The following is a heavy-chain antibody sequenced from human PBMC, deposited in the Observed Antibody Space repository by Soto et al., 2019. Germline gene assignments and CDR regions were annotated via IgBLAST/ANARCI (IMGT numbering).Heavy chain of an antibody. D-gene: IGHD6-13*01. CDR2: IKQDGSEK. CDR3: ARDKAQQLAPLDAFDI. Sequence: XGCLRLTFAASGFTFGSYCMSWVRQAPGKGLEWVANIKQDGSEKYYVDSVKGRFTISRDNAKNSLYLQMNSLRAEDTAVYYCARDKAQQLAPLDAFDIWGQGTMVTVSS. CDR1: GFTFGSYC. V-gene: IGHV3-7*03. J-gene: IGHJ3*02.